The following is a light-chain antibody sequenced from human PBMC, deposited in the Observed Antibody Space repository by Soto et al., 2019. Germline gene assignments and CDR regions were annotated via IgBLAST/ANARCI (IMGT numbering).Light chain of an antibody. V-gene: IGKV3-20*01. CDR1: QSVSNSY. CDR3: QQYDSSPYT. J-gene: IGKJ2*01. CDR2: GAS. Sequence: EIVLTQSPGTPSLSPGERATLSCRASQSVSNSYLAWYQQKPGQAPRLLIYGASSRATGIPDRFSGSESGTDFTLTISRLEAYDFAVYFCQQYDSSPYTFGQGTKLEVK.